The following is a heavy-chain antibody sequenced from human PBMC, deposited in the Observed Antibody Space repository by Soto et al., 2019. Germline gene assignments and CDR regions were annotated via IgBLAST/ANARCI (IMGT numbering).Heavy chain of an antibody. CDR2: MRPNRGDT. V-gene: IGHV1-8*01. J-gene: IGHJ3*02. D-gene: IGHD3-16*01. CDR3: VRGNNAGGTFDI. Sequence: QVQLAQSGAEVKKPGASVKVSCKASGYTFTSYDIYWVRQATGQGLESKGWMRPNRGDTGYAQELQGRVTMTRETYISTAYMELSSLRSVDTAVYFCVRGNNAGGTFDIGGQGTMVTVSS. CDR1: GYTFTSYD.